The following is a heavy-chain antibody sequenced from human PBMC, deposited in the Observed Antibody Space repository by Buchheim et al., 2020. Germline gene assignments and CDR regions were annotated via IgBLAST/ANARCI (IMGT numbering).Heavy chain of an antibody. D-gene: IGHD5-12*01. CDR3: VRGGARGYSAYIDY. V-gene: IGHV4-30-4*01. Sequence: QVQLQESGPGLVKPSQTLSLTCSVSGGSVSRGDHFWNWIRQPPGKGLEWIGYIYHSGSTYYNPSLKSRVTISVDTSKNQFSLKLSSVTAADTAVYYCVRGGARGYSAYIDYWGQGTL. CDR2: IYHSGST. CDR1: GGSVSRGDHF. J-gene: IGHJ4*02.